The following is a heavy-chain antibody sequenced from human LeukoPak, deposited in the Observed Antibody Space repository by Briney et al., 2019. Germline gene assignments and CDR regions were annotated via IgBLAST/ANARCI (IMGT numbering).Heavy chain of an antibody. Sequence: PSETLSLTCTVSGGSISSYYWSWIRQPPGKGLEWIGYIYYSGSTNYNPSLKSRVTISVDTSKNQFSLKLSSVTAADTAVYYCARQGQGSGRRYYYYYMDVWGKGTTVTISS. CDR1: GGSISSYY. CDR3: ARQGQGSGRRYYYYYMDV. J-gene: IGHJ6*03. V-gene: IGHV4-59*08. CDR2: IYYSGST. D-gene: IGHD3-10*01.